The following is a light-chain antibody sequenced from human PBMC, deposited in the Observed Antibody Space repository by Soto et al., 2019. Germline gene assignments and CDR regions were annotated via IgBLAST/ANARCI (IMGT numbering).Light chain of an antibody. CDR3: QQYGTSTGVT. Sequence: ENVLTQSPGTLSLSPGERATLSCRASQTVSTKYVAWYQQKPGQAPRLLIYGTSRRATGIPDRFSGCWSGTDFMRTISRLEPEDFAIYYCQQYGTSTGVTFGPGTKLDIK. CDR1: QTVSTKY. J-gene: IGKJ3*01. V-gene: IGKV3-20*01. CDR2: GTS.